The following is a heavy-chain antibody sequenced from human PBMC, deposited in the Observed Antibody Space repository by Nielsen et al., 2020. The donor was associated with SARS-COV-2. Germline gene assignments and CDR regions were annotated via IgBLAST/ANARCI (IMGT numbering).Heavy chain of an antibody. CDR2: IYYSGST. CDR1: GGSISSGDYY. CDR3: ARVEGWRGYGYGYFDY. V-gene: IGHV4-30-4*01. D-gene: IGHD5-18*01. J-gene: IGHJ4*02. Sequence: SETLSLTCTVSGGSISSGDYYWSWIRQPPGKGLEWIGYIYYSGSTYYNPSLKSRVTISVDTSKNQFSLKLSSVTAADTAVYYCARVEGWRGYGYGYFDYWGQGTLVTVSS.